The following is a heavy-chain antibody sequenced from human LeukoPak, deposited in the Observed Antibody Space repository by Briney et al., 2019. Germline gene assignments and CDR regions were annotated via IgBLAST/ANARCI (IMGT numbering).Heavy chain of an antibody. CDR3: ARGTSTYGP. CDR1: GGSFSGYY. V-gene: IGHV4-34*01. J-gene: IGHJ4*02. Sequence: SETLSLTCAVYGGSFSGYYWTWIRQPPGKSLEWIGEINHSGSTNYNPSLKSRVTISVDTSKNQFSLNLSSVTAADTAVYYCARGTSTYGPWGQGTLVTVSS. D-gene: IGHD4-17*01. CDR2: INHSGST.